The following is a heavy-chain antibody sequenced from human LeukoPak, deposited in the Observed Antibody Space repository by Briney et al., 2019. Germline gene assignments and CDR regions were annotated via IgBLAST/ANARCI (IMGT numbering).Heavy chain of an antibody. CDR3: ARDLEYCSTTSCFT. CDR2: IHQSGIT. Sequence: SQTLSLTCNVSGDSINSGGFYWNWIRQPPGKGLEWIAYIHQSGITLSNPSLKSRLTLSLDASKNQFSLRLTSVTVADTAVYYCARDLEYCSTTSCFTWGQGTLVTVSS. D-gene: IGHD2-2*01. J-gene: IGHJ5*02. CDR1: GDSINSGGFY. V-gene: IGHV4-30-2*01.